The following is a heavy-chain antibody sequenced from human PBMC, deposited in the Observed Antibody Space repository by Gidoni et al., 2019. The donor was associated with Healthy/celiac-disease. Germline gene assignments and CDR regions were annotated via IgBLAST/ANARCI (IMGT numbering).Heavy chain of an antibody. CDR3: TRLEDIVVVVAATSYNWFDP. CDR2: IRSRANSYAT. D-gene: IGHD2-15*01. CDR1: GFTLSGAA. J-gene: IGHJ5*02. Sequence: EVQLVESGGGLVQPGGSLNLSCAASGFTLSGAAMHWVRQASGKGLEWVGRIRSRANSYATAYAASVKGRFTISRDDSKNTAYLQMNSLKTEDTAVYYCTRLEDIVVVVAATSYNWFDPWGQGTLVTVSS. V-gene: IGHV3-73*01.